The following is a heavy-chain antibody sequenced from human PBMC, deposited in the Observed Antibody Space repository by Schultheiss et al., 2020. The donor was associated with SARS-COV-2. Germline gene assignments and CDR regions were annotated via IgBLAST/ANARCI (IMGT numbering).Heavy chain of an antibody. V-gene: IGHV3-66*02. Sequence: GGSLRLSCAASGFTVSSIYMSWVRQAPGKGLEWVSVIYAGGTTYYADSVKGRFTISRDNSKNTLYLQMNSLRTEDTAVYYCARGLGRRWQWLERYNWFDPWGQGTLVTVSS. CDR1: GFTVSSIY. J-gene: IGHJ5*02. D-gene: IGHD6-19*01. CDR2: IYAGGTT. CDR3: ARGLGRRWQWLERYNWFDP.